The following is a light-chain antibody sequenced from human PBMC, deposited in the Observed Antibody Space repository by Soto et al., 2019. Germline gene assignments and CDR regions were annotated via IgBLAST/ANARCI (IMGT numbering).Light chain of an antibody. V-gene: IGLV2-23*02. J-gene: IGLJ3*02. CDR1: TSDVGGYNY. CDR2: EVS. CDR3: CSYAGSSTWV. Sequence: QSALTQPASVSGSPGQSITISCTGTTSDVGGYNYVSWYQQHPDKAPKLMIYEVSYRPSGVSNRFSGSKSGNTASLTISGLQAEDEADYYCCSYAGSSTWVFGGGTKLTVL.